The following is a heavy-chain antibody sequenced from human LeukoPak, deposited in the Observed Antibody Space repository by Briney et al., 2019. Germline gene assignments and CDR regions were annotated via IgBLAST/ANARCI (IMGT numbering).Heavy chain of an antibody. D-gene: IGHD2-2*01. CDR3: ARDSSVIYCSSPSCYWHYFDY. CDR1: AFTFSNHA. J-gene: IGHJ4*02. Sequence: GGSLRLSCAASAFTFSNHAMHWVRQAPGKGLEWVAVISYDGSNKHQADSVRGRFTTSRDNSKNTLFLQMNSLKPEDTAVYYCARDSSVIYCSSPSCYWHYFDYWGQGTLVTVSS. V-gene: IGHV3-30*04. CDR2: ISYDGSNK.